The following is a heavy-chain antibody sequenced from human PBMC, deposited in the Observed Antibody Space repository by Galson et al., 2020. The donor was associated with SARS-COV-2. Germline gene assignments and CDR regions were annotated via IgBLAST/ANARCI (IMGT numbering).Heavy chain of an antibody. CDR1: GYTFTSYD. D-gene: IGHD3-3*01. J-gene: IGHJ4*02. CDR3: ARRGSGYRLYYFDY. Sequence: ASVKVSCKASGYTFTSYDINWVRQATGQGLEWMGWMNPNSGNTGYAQKFQGRVTMTRNTSISTAYMELSSLRSEDTAVYYCARRGSGYRLYYFDYWGQGTLVTVSS. CDR2: MNPNSGNT. V-gene: IGHV1-8*01.